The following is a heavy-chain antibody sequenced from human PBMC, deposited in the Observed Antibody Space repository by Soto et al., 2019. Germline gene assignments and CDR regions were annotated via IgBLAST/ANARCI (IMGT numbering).Heavy chain of an antibody. CDR2: IDPSDSYT. V-gene: IGHV5-10-1*01. J-gene: IGHJ6*02. CDR3: ARREGPLYGMDV. Sequence: GGSLENSRKGSGYSLSSYRINLGGQMPGKGLEWMGRIDPSDSYTNYSPSFQGHVTISADKSISTAYLQWSSLKASDTAMYYCARREGPLYGMDVWGQGTTVTAP. CDR1: GYSLSSYR.